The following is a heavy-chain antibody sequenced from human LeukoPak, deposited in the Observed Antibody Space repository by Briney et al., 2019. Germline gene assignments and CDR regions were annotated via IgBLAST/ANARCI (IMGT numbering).Heavy chain of an antibody. J-gene: IGHJ4*02. V-gene: IGHV3-53*01. CDR1: GFTVSSNY. Sequence: GGSLRLSCAASGFTVSSNYMSWVRQAPGKGLEWVSVIYSGGSIYYADSVKGRFTISRDNSKNTVYLQMNSLRAEDTAVYYWARATGASSCFSHWGQGTLVTVSS. CDR3: ARATGASSCFSH. CDR2: IYSGGSI. D-gene: IGHD6-13*01.